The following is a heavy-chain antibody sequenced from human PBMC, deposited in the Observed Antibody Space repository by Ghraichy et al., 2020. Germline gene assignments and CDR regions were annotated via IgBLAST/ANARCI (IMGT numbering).Heavy chain of an antibody. Sequence: ASVKVSCKASGYTFTSYYMHWVRQAPGQGLEWMGIINPSGGSTSYAQKFQGRVTMTRDMSTSTVYMELSSLRSEDTAVYYCARDPNTAMVTALFYYGMDVWGQETTVTVSS. CDR2: INPSGGST. CDR1: GYTFTSYY. V-gene: IGHV1-46*01. D-gene: IGHD5-18*01. J-gene: IGHJ6*02. CDR3: ARDPNTAMVTALFYYGMDV.